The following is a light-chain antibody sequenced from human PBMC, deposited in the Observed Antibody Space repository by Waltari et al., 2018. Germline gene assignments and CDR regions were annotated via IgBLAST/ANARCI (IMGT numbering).Light chain of an antibody. V-gene: IGLV2-14*01. CDR1: SSDVGGYHF. J-gene: IGLJ3*02. CDR2: EVS. Sequence: QSALTQPAPVSGSPGQSITISCTGTSSDVGGYHFASCYQHHPTKAPNLILHEVSNRPSGVSNRFSGSKSGNTASLTISGLQAEDEADYYCSSYTSRSTLVFGGGTKLTVL. CDR3: SSYTSRSTLV.